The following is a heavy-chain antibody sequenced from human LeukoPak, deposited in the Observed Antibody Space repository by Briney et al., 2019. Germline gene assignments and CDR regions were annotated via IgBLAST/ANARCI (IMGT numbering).Heavy chain of an antibody. Sequence: SETLSLTCTVSGGSISSYYWSWIRQPPGKGLEWIGYIYTSGSTNYNPSLKSRVTISVDTSKNQFSLKLSSVTAADTAVYYCARGGELPVQYYYYGMDVWGQGTTVTVSS. J-gene: IGHJ6*02. CDR2: IYTSGST. V-gene: IGHV4-4*09. CDR3: ARGGELPVQYYYYGMDV. D-gene: IGHD1-26*01. CDR1: GGSISSYY.